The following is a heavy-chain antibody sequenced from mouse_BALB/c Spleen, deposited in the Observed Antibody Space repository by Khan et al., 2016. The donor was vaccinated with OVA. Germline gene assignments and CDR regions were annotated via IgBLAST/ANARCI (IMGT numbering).Heavy chain of an antibody. J-gene: IGHJ2*01. CDR3: ARRGLRWDFDY. CDR1: GYTFINYW. D-gene: IGHD1-1*01. CDR2: TNPSTGYT. Sequence: QVQLQQSGAELAKPGASVKMSCKASGYTFINYWILWVKQRPGQGLEWIGYTNPSTGYTEYNQNFKDKATLTADKSSSTAYRQLSSLTSEDSAVYYCARRGLRWDFDYWGQGTTLTVSS. V-gene: IGHV1-7*01.